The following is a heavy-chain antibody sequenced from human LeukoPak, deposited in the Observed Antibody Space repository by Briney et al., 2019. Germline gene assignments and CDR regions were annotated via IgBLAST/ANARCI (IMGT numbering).Heavy chain of an antibody. V-gene: IGHV4-39*07. Sequence: PSETLSLTCTVSGGSISSSSYYWGWIRQPPGKGLEWIGSIYYSGSTYYNPSLKSRVTISVDTSKNQFSLKLSSVTAADTAVYYCARRGNLATSQWGQGTLVTVSS. CDR2: IYYSGST. D-gene: IGHD1-14*01. J-gene: IGHJ4*02. CDR1: GGSISSSSYY. CDR3: ARRGNLATSQ.